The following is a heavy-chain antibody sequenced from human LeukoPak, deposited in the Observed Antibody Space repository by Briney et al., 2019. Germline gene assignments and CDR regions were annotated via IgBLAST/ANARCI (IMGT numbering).Heavy chain of an antibody. D-gene: IGHD6-13*01. CDR1: GFSFNYYW. CDR2: IKHDGGEK. Sequence: GGSLRLSCAASGFSFNYYWMTWVRQAPGKGLEWVANIKHDGGEKYYVDSVKGRFTISRDNANNSIYLQMNSLRAEDAAIYYCARDRRILGAAGTAMDSWGQGTLVTVSS. J-gene: IGHJ4*02. CDR3: ARDRRILGAAGTAMDS. V-gene: IGHV3-7*03.